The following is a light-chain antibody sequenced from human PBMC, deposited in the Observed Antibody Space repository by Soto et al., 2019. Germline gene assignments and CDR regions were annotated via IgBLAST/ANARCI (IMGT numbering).Light chain of an antibody. CDR2: DDR. Sequence: SYELTQPPSVSVAPGQTARITCGGSNIGSKGVHWYQQKPGLAPVLVVFDDRDRPSGIPERFSGSNSGNTATLTISRVEAGDEADYYCQVWDSSSEYVFGSGTKVT. J-gene: IGLJ1*01. CDR3: QVWDSSSEYV. CDR1: NIGSKG. V-gene: IGLV3-21*02.